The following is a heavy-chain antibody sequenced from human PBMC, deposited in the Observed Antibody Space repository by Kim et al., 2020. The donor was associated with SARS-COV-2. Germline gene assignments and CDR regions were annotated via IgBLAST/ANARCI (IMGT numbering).Heavy chain of an antibody. Sequence: GGSLRLSCAASGFTFSSYSMNWVRQAPGKGLEWVSSISSSSSYIYYADSVKGRFTISRDNAKNSLYLQMNSLRAEDTAVYYCARDRQITIFGVVIEGSDYYGMDVWGQGPTVTVSS. CDR3: ARDRQITIFGVVIEGSDYYGMDV. J-gene: IGHJ6*02. V-gene: IGHV3-21*01. CDR2: ISSSSSYI. CDR1: GFTFSSYS. D-gene: IGHD3-3*01.